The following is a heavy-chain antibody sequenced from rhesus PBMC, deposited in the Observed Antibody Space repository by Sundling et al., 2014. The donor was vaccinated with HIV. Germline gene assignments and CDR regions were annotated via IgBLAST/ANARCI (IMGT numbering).Heavy chain of an antibody. CDR2: VNSGGDTT. CDR1: GFTFRSYA. Sequence: EVQLVETGGGLVQPGGSLKVSCVASGFTFRSYAMSWVRQAPGKGLEWVSTVNSGGDTTYYPDSVKGRFTISRDNSNNTLSLQMNSLRPEDTAVYYCIRPPRGYNIWTGYSYWGQGVLVTVSS. CDR3: IRPPRGYNIWTGYSY. D-gene: IGHD3-3*01. V-gene: IGHV3-103*01. J-gene: IGHJ4*01.